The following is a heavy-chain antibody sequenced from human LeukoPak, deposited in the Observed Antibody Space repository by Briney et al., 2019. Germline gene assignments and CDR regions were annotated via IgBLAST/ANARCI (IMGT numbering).Heavy chain of an antibody. D-gene: IGHD6-6*01. CDR2: IYYSGST. CDR3: ASSRGWNAFDI. Sequence: SETLSLTCAVSGASISSYYWNWMRQPPGKGLEWIGYIYYSGSTYYNPSLKSRVTISVDTSKNQFSLKLSSVTAADTAVYYCASSRGWNAFDIWGQGTMVTVSS. V-gene: IGHV4-59*06. J-gene: IGHJ3*02. CDR1: GASISSYY.